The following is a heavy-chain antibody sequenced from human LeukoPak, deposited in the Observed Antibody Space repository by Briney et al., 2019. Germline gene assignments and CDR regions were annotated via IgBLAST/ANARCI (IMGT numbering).Heavy chain of an antibody. CDR1: DYTFTSYG. J-gene: IGHJ6*02. CDR3: ARDPWYYYDSSGYYYYYGMDV. V-gene: IGHV1-18*01. CDR2: ISAYNGNT. D-gene: IGHD3-22*01. Sequence: GASVNVSCKASDYTFTSYGISWVRQAPGQGLEWMGWISAYNGNTNYAQKLQGRVTMTTDTSTSTAYMELRSLRSDDTAVYYCARDPWYYYDSSGYYYYYGMDVWGQGTTVTVSS.